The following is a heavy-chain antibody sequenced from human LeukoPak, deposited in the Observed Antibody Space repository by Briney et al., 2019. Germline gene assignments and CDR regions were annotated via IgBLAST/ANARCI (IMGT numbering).Heavy chain of an antibody. J-gene: IGHJ4*02. CDR1: GFTFSNYW. V-gene: IGHV3-74*01. Sequence: GSLRLSCAASGFTFSNYWMHWVRQAPGKGLVWVSRINSDGSTTSHADSVKGRFTISRDNAKNTLYPQINSLRAEDTAVYYCARDRGSSGWYFDYWGQGTLVTVSS. D-gene: IGHD6-19*01. CDR2: INSDGSTT. CDR3: ARDRGSSGWYFDY.